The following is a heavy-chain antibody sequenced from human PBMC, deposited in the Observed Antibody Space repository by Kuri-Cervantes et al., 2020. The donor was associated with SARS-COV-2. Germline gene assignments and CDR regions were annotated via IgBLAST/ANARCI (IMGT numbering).Heavy chain of an antibody. D-gene: IGHD4-17*01. CDR2: IYDDDTT. V-gene: IGHV3-53*05. Sequence: GGSLRLSCAGSGFIFSSYYMNWVRLAPGKRLEWVSIIYDDDTTDYADSVKGRFTISRDNSKNTLYLQMNSLRAEDTAVYYCARDSDDYGDYGAFDIWGQGTMVTVSS. CDR3: ARDSDDYGDYGAFDI. CDR1: GFIFSSYY. J-gene: IGHJ3*02.